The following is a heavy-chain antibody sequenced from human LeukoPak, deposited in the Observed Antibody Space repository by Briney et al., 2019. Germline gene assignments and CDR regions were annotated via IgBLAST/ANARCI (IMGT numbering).Heavy chain of an antibody. D-gene: IGHD2-15*01. V-gene: IGHV3-7*04. CDR1: GFTFSRYW. CDR3: ARDYDCSGGGCYFGY. Sequence: PGGSLRLSCAASGFTFSRYWMNWVRQAPGKGLEWLANINEDGSERNYVDSVEGRFTISRDNPKNSLYLQINSLRVEDTAVYYCARDYDCSGGGCYFGYWGQGTPVTVSS. J-gene: IGHJ4*02. CDR2: INEDGSER.